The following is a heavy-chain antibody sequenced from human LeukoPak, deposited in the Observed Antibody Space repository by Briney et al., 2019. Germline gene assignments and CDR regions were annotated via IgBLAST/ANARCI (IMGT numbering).Heavy chain of an antibody. CDR2: IYYHENT. J-gene: IGHJ4*02. D-gene: IGHD1-1*01. Sequence: SDTLSLTCTVSGGSISSSSDYWGWIRQAPGKGLEWIGSIYYHENTYYNSSLKSLVTISVDTSKNQFSLKLNSVTAADTAVYFCERRAYSAAYWKHFDYWGQGTLVTVSS. CDR3: ERRAYSAAYWKHFDY. V-gene: IGHV4-39*01. CDR1: GGSISSSSDY.